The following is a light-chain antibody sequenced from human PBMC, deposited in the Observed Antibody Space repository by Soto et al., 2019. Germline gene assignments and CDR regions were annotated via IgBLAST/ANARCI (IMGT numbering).Light chain of an antibody. Sequence: SVLTQSPGTLSLSPGERATLSCRASQSVSSSFLAWYQQKPGQAPRLLIYGASSRATGIPDRFSGSGSGTDFTLTISRLEPEDFAVFYCQEYDSSPWTFGQGTKVEIK. J-gene: IGKJ1*01. V-gene: IGKV3-20*01. CDR1: QSVSSSF. CDR2: GAS. CDR3: QEYDSSPWT.